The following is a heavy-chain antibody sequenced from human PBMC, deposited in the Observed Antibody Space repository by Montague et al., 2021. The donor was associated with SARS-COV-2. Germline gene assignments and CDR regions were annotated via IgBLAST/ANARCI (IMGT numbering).Heavy chain of an antibody. D-gene: IGHD3-22*01. CDR3: ARVQGITMIVVVIGAFDI. J-gene: IGHJ3*02. Sequence: TLSLICSVSGGSISSTSYYWSWIRQRPGKGLEWIGYIYYSGSTYYNPSLKSRVTISVDTSKNQFSLKLSSVTAADTAVYYCARVQGITMIVVVIGAFDIWGQGTMVTVSS. CDR1: GGSISSTSYY. V-gene: IGHV4-31*03. CDR2: IYYSGST.